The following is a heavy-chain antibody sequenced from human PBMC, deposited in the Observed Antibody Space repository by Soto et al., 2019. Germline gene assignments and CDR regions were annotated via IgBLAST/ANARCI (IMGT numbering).Heavy chain of an antibody. J-gene: IGHJ4*02. CDR3: ARRVRGASGIFDY. D-gene: IGHD3-16*01. CDR2: IYYNGNT. Sequence: SETLSLTCTVSGGSINNYYWSWIRQPPGKGLEWVGFIYYNGNTYYNPSLKSRDAISVDTSKNQFSLKLSSAIAADTAVYYCARRVRGASGIFDYWGQGTLVTVSS. CDR1: GGSINNYY. V-gene: IGHV4-59*01.